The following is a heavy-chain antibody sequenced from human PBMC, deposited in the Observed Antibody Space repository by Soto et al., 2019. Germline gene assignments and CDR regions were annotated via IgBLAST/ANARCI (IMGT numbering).Heavy chain of an antibody. CDR3: ARGRPYDPHNWFDP. Sequence: GASVKVSCKASGYTFTGYYMHWVRQAPGQGLEWMGWINPNSGGTNYAQKFQGWVTTTRDTSISAAYMELSRLRSDDTAVYYCARGRPYDPHNWFDPWGQGTLVTVSS. CDR1: GYTFTGYY. CDR2: INPNSGGT. J-gene: IGHJ5*02. V-gene: IGHV1-2*04. D-gene: IGHD3-3*01.